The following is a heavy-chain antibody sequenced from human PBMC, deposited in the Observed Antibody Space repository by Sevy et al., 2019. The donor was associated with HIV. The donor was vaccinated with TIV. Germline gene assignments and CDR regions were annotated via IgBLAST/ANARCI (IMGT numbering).Heavy chain of an antibody. CDR3: ARAPPVRSGDDSLNWFAP. J-gene: IGHJ5*02. Sequence: SETSLTCTVSGGSISAYHWSWIRQPPGKGLEWIGYIHYTGSTKYNPSVESRVTISVDTSKNQFSLKLSSVTAADTAVYYCARAPPVRSGDDSLNWFAPWGQGTLVTVSS. D-gene: IGHD5-12*01. CDR1: GGSISAYH. V-gene: IGHV4-59*01. CDR2: IHYTGST.